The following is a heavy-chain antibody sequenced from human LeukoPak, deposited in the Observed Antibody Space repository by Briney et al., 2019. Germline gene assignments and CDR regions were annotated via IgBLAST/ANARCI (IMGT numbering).Heavy chain of an antibody. CDR3: ARGYCSSTSCYYYYGMDV. D-gene: IGHD2-2*01. CDR2: IYYSGST. J-gene: IGHJ6*02. V-gene: IGHV4-59*11. Sequence: SETLSLTCTVSGGSISSHYWSWIRQPPGKGLEWIGYIYYSGSTNYNPSLKSRVTISVDTSKNQFSLKLSSVTAADTAVYYCARGYCSSTSCYYYYGMDVWGQGTTVTVSS. CDR1: GGSISSHY.